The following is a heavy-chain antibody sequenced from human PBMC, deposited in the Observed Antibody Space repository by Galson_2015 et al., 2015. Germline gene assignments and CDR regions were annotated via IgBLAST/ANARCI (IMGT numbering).Heavy chain of an antibody. CDR1: GFTFSSNA. Sequence: SLRLSCATSGFTFSSNAMSWVRQAPGQGLEWVSAISGTGDSIRYADSVKGRFTISRDASKNTLYLQMRSLRAEDTALYYCAISRGFSSGWKYFDYWGQGTLVTVSA. CDR2: ISGTGDSI. V-gene: IGHV3-23*01. CDR3: AISRGFSSGWKYFDY. D-gene: IGHD6-19*01. J-gene: IGHJ4*02.